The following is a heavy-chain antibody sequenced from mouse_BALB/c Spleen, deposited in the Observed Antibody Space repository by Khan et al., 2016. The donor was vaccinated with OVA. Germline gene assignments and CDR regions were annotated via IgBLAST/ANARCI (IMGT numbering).Heavy chain of an antibody. CDR3: ARGNYDGYYVDY. J-gene: IGHJ2*01. CDR1: GYSITSGYA. CDR2: ISYSGVT. D-gene: IGHD2-4*01. V-gene: IGHV3-2*02. Sequence: EVQLQESGPGLVKPSQSLSLTCTVTGYSITSGYAWNWIRQFPGNKLEWMGYISYSGVTSYTPSLKSRTSITRDTSKNQFFLQLNSVTTEDTATYYCARGNYDGYYVDYWGQGTTLTVSS.